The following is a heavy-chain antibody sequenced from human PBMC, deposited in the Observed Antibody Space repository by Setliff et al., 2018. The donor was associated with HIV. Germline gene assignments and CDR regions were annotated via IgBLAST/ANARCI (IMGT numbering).Heavy chain of an antibody. CDR2: ISGSGGST. V-gene: IGHV3-23*01. J-gene: IGHJ6*03. CDR1: GFTFSSYA. CDR3: AKAGAEWLFHTGYYYYMDV. D-gene: IGHD3-3*01. Sequence: PVGSLRLSCSASGFTFSSYAMSWVRQAPGKGLEWVSAISGSGGSTYYADSVKGRFTISRDNSKNTLYLQMNSLRAEDTAVYYCAKAGAEWLFHTGYYYYMDVWGKGTTVTVSS.